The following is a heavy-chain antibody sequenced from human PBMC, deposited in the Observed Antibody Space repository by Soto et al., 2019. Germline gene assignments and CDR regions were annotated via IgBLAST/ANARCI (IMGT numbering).Heavy chain of an antibody. J-gene: IGHJ5*02. V-gene: IGHV1-18*04. Sequence: ASVKVSCKASGYTFTSYGISWVRQAPGQGLEWMGWISAYNGNTNYAQKLQGRVTMTTDTSTSTAYMELRSLRSDDTAVYYCARDRYYYGSGSYYISWFDPWGQGTLVTVS. CDR2: ISAYNGNT. D-gene: IGHD3-10*01. CDR1: GYTFTSYG. CDR3: ARDRYYYGSGSYYISWFDP.